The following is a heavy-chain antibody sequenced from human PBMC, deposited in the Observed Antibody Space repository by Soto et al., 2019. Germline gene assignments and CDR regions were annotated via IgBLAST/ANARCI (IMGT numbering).Heavy chain of an antibody. Sequence: SETLSLTCAISGGSFSGFYWTWIRQPPGEGLEWIGEINHSGTTNFNPSLRSRLTISLDSSKKHFSLKLTSMTAADAAVYYCARADRTLVTSYGLDVWGQGTTVTVSS. J-gene: IGHJ6*02. CDR1: GGSFSGFY. CDR2: INHSGTT. D-gene: IGHD2-21*02. CDR3: ARADRTLVTSYGLDV. V-gene: IGHV4-34*01.